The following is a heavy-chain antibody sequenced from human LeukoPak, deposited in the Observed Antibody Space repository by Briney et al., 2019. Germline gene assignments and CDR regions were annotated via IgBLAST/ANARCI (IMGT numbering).Heavy chain of an antibody. J-gene: IGHJ4*02. Sequence: SETLSLTCAVSGASISSNNWWNWVRQPPGKGLEWIGEIYHSGSTYYSPSLKSRVTISVDKSKNHFSLKLTSVTAADTAIYYCAAAAVAVDYWGQGTLVTVSS. CDR3: AAAAVAVDY. D-gene: IGHD6-19*01. V-gene: IGHV4-4*02. CDR1: GASISSNNW. CDR2: IYHSGST.